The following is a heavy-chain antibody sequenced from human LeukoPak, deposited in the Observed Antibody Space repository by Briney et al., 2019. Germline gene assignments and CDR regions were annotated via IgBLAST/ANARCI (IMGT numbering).Heavy chain of an antibody. CDR2: IYYSGNT. Sequence: SETLSLTCTVSGGSISSTSYYWGWIRQPPGKGLEWIGSIYYSGNTYYSPTLESRVTISVDTSKNQFSLKLSSVTAADTAVYYCARRRGGLLYWGQGTLVTVSS. J-gene: IGHJ4*02. D-gene: IGHD2-15*01. V-gene: IGHV4-39*01. CDR3: ARRRGGLLY. CDR1: GGSISSTSYY.